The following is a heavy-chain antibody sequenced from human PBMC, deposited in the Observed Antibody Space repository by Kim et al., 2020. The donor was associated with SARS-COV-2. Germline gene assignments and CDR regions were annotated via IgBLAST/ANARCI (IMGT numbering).Heavy chain of an antibody. CDR3: ACARRTFD. Sequence: GGSLRLSCAASGFTFSSYSMNWVRQAPGKGLEWVSSISSSRSPIYYAYSASGRCTISSAKAKDPQYLLMHMHNVEATAVYVCACARRTFD. V-gene: IGHV3-21*04. J-gene: IGHJ2*01. CDR1: GFTFSSYS. CDR2: ISSSRSPI.